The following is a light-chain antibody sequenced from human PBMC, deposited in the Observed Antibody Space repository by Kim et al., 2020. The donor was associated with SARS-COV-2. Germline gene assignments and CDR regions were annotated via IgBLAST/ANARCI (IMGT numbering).Light chain of an antibody. CDR1: QRVSSTY. V-gene: IGKV3-20*01. CDR3: LQYGSSSYS. Sequence: EVVLTQSPGTLSLSPGESATLSCRASQRVSSTYLAWYQQKLGQAPRLLMYGVSNRATGIPDRFSGSGSGTDFTLTISRLEPEDFAVYYCLQYGSSSYSFGQGTKLEI. CDR2: GVS. J-gene: IGKJ2*03.